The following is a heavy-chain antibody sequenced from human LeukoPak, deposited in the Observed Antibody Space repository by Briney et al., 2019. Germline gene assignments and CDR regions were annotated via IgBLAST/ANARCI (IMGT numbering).Heavy chain of an antibody. CDR1: VGSISSYY. D-gene: IGHD3-9*01. Sequence: SETLSLTCTVSVGSISSYYWNWIRQPAGKGLEWIGRVCISGSTNYNPSLKSRVAMSIDPSNNQISLKLRSVTATDTAVYYCARDDWGYWGQGTTVTVSS. J-gene: IGHJ4*02. CDR2: VCISGST. V-gene: IGHV4-4*07. CDR3: ARDDWGY.